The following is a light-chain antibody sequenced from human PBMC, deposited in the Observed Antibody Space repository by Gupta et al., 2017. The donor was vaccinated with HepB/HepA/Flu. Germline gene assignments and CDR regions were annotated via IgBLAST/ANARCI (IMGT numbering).Light chain of an antibody. CDR1: QGISSY. J-gene: IGKJ1*01. V-gene: IGKV1-9*01. CDR2: AAS. CDR3: QQPNSYPPWT. Sequence: DIQLTQSPSFLSASVGDRVTITCRASQGISSYLAWYQQKPGKAPKLLIYAASTLQSGVPSRFSGSGSGTEFTLTISSLQPEEFATYYCQQPNSYPPWTFGQGTKVEIK.